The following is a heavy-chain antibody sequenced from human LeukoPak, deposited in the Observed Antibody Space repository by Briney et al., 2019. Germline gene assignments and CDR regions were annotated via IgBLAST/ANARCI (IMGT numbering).Heavy chain of an antibody. CDR3: ARAGYYYDSSGYLDAFDI. CDR1: GGSISSYY. V-gene: IGHV4-4*07. Sequence: SETLSLTCTVSGGSISSYYWSWIRQPAGKGLEWIGGIYTSGSTNYNPSLKSRVTMSVDTSKNQFSLKLSSVTAADTAVYYCARAGYYYDSSGYLDAFDIWGQGTMVTVSS. J-gene: IGHJ3*02. D-gene: IGHD3-22*01. CDR2: IYTSGST.